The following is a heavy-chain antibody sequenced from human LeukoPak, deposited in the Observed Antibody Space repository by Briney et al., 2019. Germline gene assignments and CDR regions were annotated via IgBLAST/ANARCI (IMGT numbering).Heavy chain of an antibody. D-gene: IGHD3-22*01. V-gene: IGHV1-69*13. J-gene: IGHJ6*02. Sequence: GASVKVSCKASGGTFSSYAISWVRQAPGQGLEWMGGIIPIFGTANYAQKFQGRVTITADESTSTAYMELSSLRSEDTAVYYCARESDSSGYYPTTLYYYGMDVWGQGTTVTVSS. CDR1: GGTFSSYA. CDR2: IIPIFGTA. CDR3: ARESDSSGYYPTTLYYYGMDV.